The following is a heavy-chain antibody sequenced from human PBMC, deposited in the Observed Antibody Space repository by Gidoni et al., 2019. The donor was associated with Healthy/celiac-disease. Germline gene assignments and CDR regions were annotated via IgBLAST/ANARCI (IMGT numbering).Heavy chain of an antibody. J-gene: IGHJ4*02. D-gene: IGHD1-7*01. Sequence: QVRLPESGPGLVTPSETLPLTCAAPGYSTPSGDDWGWIRQPPGKGLEWIGTFYHSGSTYYHPSLKRRVTRSGDTCKNQCSLKRTSVTAADTAVYYCARQDNGNYGEWYFDYWGQGTLITVSS. CDR2: FYHSGST. CDR1: GYSTPSGDD. V-gene: IGHV4-38-2*01. CDR3: ARQDNGNYGEWYFDY.